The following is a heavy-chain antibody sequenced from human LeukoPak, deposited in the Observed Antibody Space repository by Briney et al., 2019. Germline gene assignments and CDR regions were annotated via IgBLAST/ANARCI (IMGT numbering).Heavy chain of an antibody. V-gene: IGHV3-23*01. CDR3: AKEQDSSRWLSLWGYCPDV. D-gene: IGHD6-13*01. Sequence: GGSLRLSCAASGFTFSSYAMSWVRQAPGKGLEWVSAISGSGGSTYYPDSVKGRFTISRDNSKNTLYLQMNSLRAEDTAVYYCAKEQDSSRWLSLWGYCPDVWGQGTTVTVSS. CDR2: ISGSGGST. J-gene: IGHJ6*02. CDR1: GFTFSSYA.